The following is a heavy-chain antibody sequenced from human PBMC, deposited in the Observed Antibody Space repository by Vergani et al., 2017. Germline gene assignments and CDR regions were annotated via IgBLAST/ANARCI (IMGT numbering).Heavy chain of an antibody. D-gene: IGHD3-3*01. CDR3: ARDLQNAYYDFWSGVGFDP. V-gene: IGHV4-61*02. J-gene: IGHJ5*02. CDR2: IYTSGST. Sequence: QVQLQESGPGLVKPSQTLSLTCTVSGGSISSGSYYWSWIRQPAGKGLEWIGRIYTSGSTNYNPSLKSRVTISVDTSKNQFSLKLSSVTAADTAVYYCARDLQNAYYDFWSGVGFDPWGQGTLVTVSS. CDR1: GGSISSGSYY.